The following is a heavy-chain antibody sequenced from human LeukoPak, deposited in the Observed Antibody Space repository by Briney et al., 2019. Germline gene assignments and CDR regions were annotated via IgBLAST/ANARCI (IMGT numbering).Heavy chain of an antibody. D-gene: IGHD2-15*01. CDR2: ISSSGSTI. Sequence: GGSLRLSCAASGFTFSSYEMNWVRQAPGKGLEWVSYISSSGSTIYYADSVKGRFTISRDNAKNSLYLQMNSLRAEDTAVYYCARDVISGYIDYWGQGTLVTVSS. CDR3: ARDVISGYIDY. V-gene: IGHV3-48*03. CDR1: GFTFSSYE. J-gene: IGHJ4*02.